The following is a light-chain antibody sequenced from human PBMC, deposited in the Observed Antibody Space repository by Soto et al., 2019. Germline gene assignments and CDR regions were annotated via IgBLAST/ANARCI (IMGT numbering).Light chain of an antibody. V-gene: IGKV1-27*01. J-gene: IGKJ3*01. CDR2: AAS. CDR3: PKYNSALPIT. CDR1: QGISNY. Sequence: DIQMTQSPSSLSASVGDRVTITCRASQGISNYLAWYQQKPGKVPKLLIYAASTLQSGVPSRFSGSGSGTDFTLTISSLQPEDVATYYCPKYNSALPITFGPGTKVDIK.